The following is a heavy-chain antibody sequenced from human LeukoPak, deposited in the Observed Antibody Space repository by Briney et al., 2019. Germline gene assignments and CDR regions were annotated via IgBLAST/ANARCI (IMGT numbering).Heavy chain of an antibody. CDR3: ARGIRFLEWSPKHYYYMDV. V-gene: IGHV1-8*03. Sequence: ASVKVSCKASGGTFSSYAISWVRQATGQGLEWMGWMNPNSGNTGYAQKFQGRVTITRNTSISTAYMELSSLRSEDTAVYYCARGIRFLEWSPKHYYYMDVWGKGTTVTVSS. CDR2: MNPNSGNT. CDR1: GGTFSSYA. J-gene: IGHJ6*03. D-gene: IGHD3-3*01.